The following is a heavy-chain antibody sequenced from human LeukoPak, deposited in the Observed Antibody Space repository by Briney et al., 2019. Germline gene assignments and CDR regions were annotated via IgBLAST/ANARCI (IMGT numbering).Heavy chain of an antibody. J-gene: IGHJ4*02. CDR3: ARGRYTFDY. CDR2: IYYSGST. Sequence: SETLSLTCTVSGASITSYYWTWIRQPPGKGLEYIGYIYYSGSTNHNPSLKSRVTISVDTSKNQFPLKLSSVTAADTAVYYCARGRYTFDYWGQGTLVTVSS. CDR1: GASITSYY. D-gene: IGHD1-1*01. V-gene: IGHV4-59*01.